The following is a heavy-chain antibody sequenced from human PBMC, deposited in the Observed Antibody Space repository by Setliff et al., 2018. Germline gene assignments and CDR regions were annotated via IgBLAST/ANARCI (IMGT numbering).Heavy chain of an antibody. V-gene: IGHV4-30-4*02. J-gene: IGHJ4*02. CDR2: IYSSGST. CDR3: AKGRGEMDS. D-gene: IGHD3-10*01. Sequence: SETLSLTCIVSGGSISSGDYYWSWIRQPPGKGLEWIGYIYSSGSTYYNPSLKSRVSISVDTSKNQFSLNVRSVTAADTAIYYCAKGRGEMDSWGQGILVTVSS. CDR1: GGSISSGDYY.